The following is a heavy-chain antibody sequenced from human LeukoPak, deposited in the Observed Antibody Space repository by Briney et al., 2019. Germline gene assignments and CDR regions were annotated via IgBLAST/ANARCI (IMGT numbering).Heavy chain of an antibody. CDR3: ARGGDDSGLYFAY. CDR2: INPQSGAT. CDR1: GYTFTGVY. Sequence: ASVTVSCKASGYTFTGVYIHWVRQAPGQGLEWTAWINPQSGATNYAQKFRGRVTMTRDVSISTAYMEVTSLTFDDTAVYYCARGGDDSGLYFAYWGQGTLVTVSS. V-gene: IGHV1-2*02. J-gene: IGHJ4*02. D-gene: IGHD3-22*01.